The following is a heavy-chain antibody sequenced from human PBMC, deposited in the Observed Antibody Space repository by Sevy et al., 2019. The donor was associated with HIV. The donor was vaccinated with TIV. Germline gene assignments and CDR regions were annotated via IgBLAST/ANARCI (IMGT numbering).Heavy chain of an antibody. V-gene: IGHV3-74*01. CDR2: INGDGSST. J-gene: IGHJ4*02. D-gene: IGHD3-22*01. CDR1: GFTFSNYW. Sequence: GGSLRLSCAASGFTFSNYWLHWVRQAPGKGLVWVSRINGDGSSTGYADSVKGRFTISRDDSKNSLYLQLNSLRAEDTAIYYCARKYDSSGYFDYWGQGTLVTVSS. CDR3: ARKYDSSGYFDY.